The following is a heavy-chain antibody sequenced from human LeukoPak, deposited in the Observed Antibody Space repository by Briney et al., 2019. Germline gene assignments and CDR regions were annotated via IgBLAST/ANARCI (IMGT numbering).Heavy chain of an antibody. D-gene: IGHD3-22*01. V-gene: IGHV3-74*01. Sequence: GGSLRLSCAASGFTFDRYWMHWVRQTPGKRLVWVSRINQDGRYITYADSVQGRFTISRDTAKNTLFLQMNSLRAEDTAVYYCARDYYDSSGYPPYYWGQGTLVTVSS. CDR1: GFTFDRYW. CDR2: INQDGRYI. J-gene: IGHJ4*02. CDR3: ARDYYDSSGYPPYY.